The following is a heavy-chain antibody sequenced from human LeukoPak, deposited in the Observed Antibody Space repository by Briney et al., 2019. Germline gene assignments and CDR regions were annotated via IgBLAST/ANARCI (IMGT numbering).Heavy chain of an antibody. CDR1: GGSISGCY. CDR3: ARFGVYNDMGV. J-gene: IGHJ6*02. V-gene: IGHV4-59*01. Sequence: SETLSLTCTVSGGSISGCYWTWIRQPPGKGLEWIGQIHYSGKADYNPSLRSRITISVDTSKNQMSLKLSSVTAADTAVYYCARFGVYNDMGVWGQGTTVTVS. D-gene: IGHD3-16*01. CDR2: IHYSGKA.